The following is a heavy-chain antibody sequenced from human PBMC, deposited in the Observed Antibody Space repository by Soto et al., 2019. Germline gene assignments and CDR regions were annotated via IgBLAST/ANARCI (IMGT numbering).Heavy chain of an antibody. CDR1: GGSFSGYY. D-gene: IGHD3-16*02. Sequence: QVQLQQWGAGLLKPSETLSLTCAVYGGSFSGYYWSWIRQPPGKGLEWIGEINHSGSTNYNPSLKSRVTISVDTSKNQFSLKLSSVTAADTAVYYCARGWGLRLGELSLYGFDYWGQGTLVTVSS. J-gene: IGHJ4*02. V-gene: IGHV4-34*01. CDR3: ARGWGLRLGELSLYGFDY. CDR2: INHSGST.